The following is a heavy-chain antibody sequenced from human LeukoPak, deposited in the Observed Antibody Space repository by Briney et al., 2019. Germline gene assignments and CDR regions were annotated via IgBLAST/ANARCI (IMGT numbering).Heavy chain of an antibody. D-gene: IGHD5-18*01. J-gene: IGHJ4*02. CDR3: ARGLARTSMVTRGGVRFDY. V-gene: IGHV4-59*01. CDR1: GVSFSSYY. CDR2: IYYSGST. Sequence: SETLSLTCTVSGVSFSSYYWSWIRQPPGKGLEWIGYIYYSGSTNYNASLKSRVTISVKTSKNQFSLKLRYVTAADTAVYYCARGLARTSMVTRGGVRFDYWGQGTLVTVSS.